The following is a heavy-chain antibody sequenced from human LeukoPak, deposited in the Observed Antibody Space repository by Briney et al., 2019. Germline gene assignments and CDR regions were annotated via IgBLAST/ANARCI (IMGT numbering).Heavy chain of an antibody. J-gene: IGHJ6*02. CDR2: IWYDGSIK. CDR3: ARYCSGGTCKLGYYYYGMDV. V-gene: IGHV3-33*01. Sequence: RSLRLSCAASGFTFSNYGMHWVRQAPGKGLEWVAVIWYDGSIKYYADSVKGRFSISRDNSKNTLYLQMNSLRAEDTAVYYCARYCSGGTCKLGYYYYGMDVWGQGTTVTVSS. D-gene: IGHD2-15*01. CDR1: GFTFSNYG.